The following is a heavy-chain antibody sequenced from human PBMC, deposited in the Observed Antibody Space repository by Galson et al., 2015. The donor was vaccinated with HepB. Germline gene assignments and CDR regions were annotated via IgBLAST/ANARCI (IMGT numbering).Heavy chain of an antibody. Sequence: SLRLSCAASGFAFSNYAMTWVRQAPGKGLEWVSSIGVSGDTTYYADSVRGRFTISRDNSKNTLYLQMNSLRAEDTAVYYCAKEGGYRNWFDPWGQGTLVTVSS. V-gene: IGHV3-23*01. J-gene: IGHJ5*02. CDR2: IGVSGDTT. CDR3: AKEGGYRNWFDP. D-gene: IGHD3-16*02. CDR1: GFAFSNYA.